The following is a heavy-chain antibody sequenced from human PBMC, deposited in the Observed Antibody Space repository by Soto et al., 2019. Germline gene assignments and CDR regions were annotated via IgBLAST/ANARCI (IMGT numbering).Heavy chain of an antibody. CDR2: INPNSGGT. J-gene: IGHJ6*02. V-gene: IGHV1-2*02. CDR3: ACAQNYHLQDFYGMDV. CDR1: GYIFTGYY. D-gene: IGHD2-2*01. Sequence: QVQLVQSGAEVKKPGASVKVSCKASGYIFTGYYMHWVRQAPGQGLEWMGWINPNSGGTNYAQRFQGRVTLNRDTSISTAYMDLSRLTSDDTAVYYCACAQNYHLQDFYGMDVWGQGTTVTVSS.